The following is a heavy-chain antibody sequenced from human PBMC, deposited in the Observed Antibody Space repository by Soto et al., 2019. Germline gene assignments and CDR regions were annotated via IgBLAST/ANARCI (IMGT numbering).Heavy chain of an antibody. V-gene: IGHV1-2*02. J-gene: IGHJ4*02. D-gene: IGHD1-20*01. CDR1: GYSFSDYY. CDR2: MNPNNGDT. CDR3: GKVGRANWNFVW. Sequence: ASVKVSCKTSGYSFSDYYMHWVRQAPGQGLEWMGWMNPNNGDTNYAKRFQGRVTMTRDTSFSTAYMELSSLRSDDTALYYCGKVGRANWNFVWWGQGTQVTVSX.